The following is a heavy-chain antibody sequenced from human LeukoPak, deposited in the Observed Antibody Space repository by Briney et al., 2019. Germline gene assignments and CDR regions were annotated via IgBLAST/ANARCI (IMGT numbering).Heavy chain of an antibody. CDR1: GYTFTSYY. D-gene: IGHD3-22*01. Sequence: GASVRVSCKASGYTFTSYYMHWVRQAPGQGLEWMGIINPSGGSTSYAQKFQGRVTMTRGMSTSTVYMEPSSLRSEDTAVYYCARDTSSSSGPSYYLDYWGQGTLVTVSS. CDR2: INPSGGST. J-gene: IGHJ4*02. CDR3: ARDTSSSSGPSYYLDY. V-gene: IGHV1-46*01.